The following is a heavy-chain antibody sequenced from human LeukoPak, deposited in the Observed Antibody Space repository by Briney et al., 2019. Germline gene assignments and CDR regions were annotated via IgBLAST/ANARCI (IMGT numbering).Heavy chain of an antibody. CDR1: GYTFTSYG. CDR3: VRVGVVAATADY. Sequence: AAVKVSCKASGYTFTSYGISWVRQAPGQGLEWMGWIIAHNGNTNYAQKLQGRVTLTTDTSPSTAYMELRSLRSDDTAVYYCVRVGVVAATADYWGQGTLVTLSS. J-gene: IGHJ4*02. CDR2: IIAHNGNT. V-gene: IGHV1-18*01. D-gene: IGHD6-13*01.